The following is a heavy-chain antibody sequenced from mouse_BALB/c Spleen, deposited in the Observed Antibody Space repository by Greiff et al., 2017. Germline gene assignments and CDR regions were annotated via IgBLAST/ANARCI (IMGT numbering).Heavy chain of an antibody. CDR2: ISSGGSYT. Sequence: EVQGVESGGGLVKPGGSLKLSCAASGFTFSSYTMSWVRQTPEKRLEWVATISSGGSYTYYPDSVKGRFTISRDKAKNTLYLQMSSLRSEDTAMYYCARHDYFDYWGQGTTLTVSS. J-gene: IGHJ2*01. CDR1: GFTFSSYT. CDR3: ARHDYFDY. V-gene: IGHV5-9-3*01.